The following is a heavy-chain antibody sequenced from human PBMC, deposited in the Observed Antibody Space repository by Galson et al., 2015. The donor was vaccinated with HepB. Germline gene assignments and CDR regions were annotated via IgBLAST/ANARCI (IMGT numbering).Heavy chain of an antibody. J-gene: IGHJ3*02. D-gene: IGHD5-24*01. CDR1: GGTFSSYA. CDR2: MNPNSGNT. Sequence: SVKVSCKASGGTFSSYAINWVRQATGQGLEWMGWMNPNSGNTGYAQKFQGRVTMTRNTSISTAYMELSSLRSEDTAVYYCAREGDGYDSTDDAFDIWGQGTMVTVSS. CDR3: AREGDGYDSTDDAFDI. V-gene: IGHV1-8*02.